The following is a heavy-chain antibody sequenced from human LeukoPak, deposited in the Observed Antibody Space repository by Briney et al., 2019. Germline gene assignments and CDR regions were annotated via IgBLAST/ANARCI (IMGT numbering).Heavy chain of an antibody. V-gene: IGHV4-59*01. D-gene: IGHD3-9*01. CDR2: IYYSGNT. J-gene: IGHJ4*02. CDR1: GGSFSGYY. CDR3: AGSNYDILAGYGC. Sequence: SETLSLTCTVSGGSFSGYYWNWIRQPPGKGLEWIGYIYYSGNTNYNPSLKSRVSISVDTSKNQFSLKLSSVTAADTAVYYCAGSNYDILAGYGCWGQGTLVTVSS.